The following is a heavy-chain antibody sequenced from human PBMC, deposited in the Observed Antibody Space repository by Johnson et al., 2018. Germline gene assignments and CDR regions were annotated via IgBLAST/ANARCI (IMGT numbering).Heavy chain of an antibody. D-gene: IGHD6-19*01. CDR3: AKDIGSGGEQWLVNDAFDI. CDR1: GFTFDDYA. CDR2: LSWNSGSI. Sequence: EVQLLESGGGLVQPGRSLRLSCAASGFTFDDYAMHWVRQAPGKGLEWVSGLSWNSGSIGYADSVKGRFTISRDNAKNSLYLQMNRLRAEDTALYYCAKDIGSGGEQWLVNDAFDIWGQGTMVTVSS. J-gene: IGHJ3*02. V-gene: IGHV3-9*01.